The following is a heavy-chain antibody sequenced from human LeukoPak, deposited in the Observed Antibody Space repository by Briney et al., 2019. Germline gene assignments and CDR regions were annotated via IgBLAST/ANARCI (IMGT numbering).Heavy chain of an antibody. D-gene: IGHD6-13*01. CDR3: ARDNFIAAAGTEY. V-gene: IGHV3-11*04. Sequence: GGSLRLSCAASGFTFSDYYMSWIRQAPGKGLEWVSYISSSGSTIYYADSVKGRFTISRDNSKNTLYLQMNSLRAEDTAVYYCARDNFIAAAGTEYWGQGTLVTVSS. CDR2: ISSSGSTI. CDR1: GFTFSDYY. J-gene: IGHJ4*02.